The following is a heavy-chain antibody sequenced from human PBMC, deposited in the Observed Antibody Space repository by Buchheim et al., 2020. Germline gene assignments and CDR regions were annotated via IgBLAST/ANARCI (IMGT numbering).Heavy chain of an antibody. V-gene: IGHV4-61*02. D-gene: IGHD2-15*01. CDR2: IYNSGST. CDR1: GGSINSGNYY. CDR3: ASVAWVGEVAATSDHPVDY. Sequence: QVQLQESGPGLVKPSQTLSLTCTVSGGSINSGNYYWSWIRQPAGKGLEWIGRIYNSGSTNYNPSLKSRFTISVDTSKNQFSLRLRSVTAADTAVYYCASVAWVGEVAATSDHPVDYWGQGTL. J-gene: IGHJ4*02.